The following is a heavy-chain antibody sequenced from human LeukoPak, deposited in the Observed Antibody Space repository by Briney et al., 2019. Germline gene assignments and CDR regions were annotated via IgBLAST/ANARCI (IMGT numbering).Heavy chain of an antibody. Sequence: SETLSLTCTVSGGSINSYYWNWIRQPPGKGLEWIGYIYYSGSTTYNPSLKSRVTISVDTSKNQFSLKLSSVTAADTAVYYCARRWGYSSSPHFDYWGQGTLVTVSS. D-gene: IGHD6-6*01. CDR3: ARRWGYSSSPHFDY. V-gene: IGHV4-59*08. CDR2: IYYSGST. J-gene: IGHJ4*02. CDR1: GGSINSYY.